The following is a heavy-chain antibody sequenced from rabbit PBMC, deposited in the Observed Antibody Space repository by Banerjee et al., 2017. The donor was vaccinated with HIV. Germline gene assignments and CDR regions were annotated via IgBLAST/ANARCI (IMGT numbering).Heavy chain of an antibody. V-gene: IGHV1S47*01. CDR2: IYTTSGRI. J-gene: IGHJ2*01. CDR1: GFDFSGNA. Sequence: QEQLVESGGGLVQPEGSLTLTCKASGFDFSGNAMCWVRQAPGKGPEWIACIYTTSGRILYASWAKGRFTISKTSSTTVTLQMTSLPAADTATYFCARGGYGDSYVGDGYAPNAFDPWGPGTLVTVS. CDR3: ARGGYGDSYVGDGYAPNAFDP. D-gene: IGHD6-1*01.